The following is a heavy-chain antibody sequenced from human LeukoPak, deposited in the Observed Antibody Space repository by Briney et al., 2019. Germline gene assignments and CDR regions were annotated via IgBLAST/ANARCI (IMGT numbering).Heavy chain of an antibody. CDR3: ATVRRGSSGWYADV. V-gene: IGHV3-33*01. Sequence: GGSLRLSCVASGFTFRNYGMQWVRQAPGKGLEWVAVIWYDGSQQNYADSMEGRFTISRDNSKSTLYLQMISLRAEDTAVYYCATVRRGSSGWYADVWGQGTTVTVSS. J-gene: IGHJ6*02. CDR1: GFTFRNYG. D-gene: IGHD6-19*01. CDR2: IWYDGSQQ.